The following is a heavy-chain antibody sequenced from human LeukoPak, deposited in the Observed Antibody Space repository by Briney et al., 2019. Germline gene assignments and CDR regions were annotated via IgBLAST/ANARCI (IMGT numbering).Heavy chain of an antibody. Sequence: SETLSLTCTVSGGSISSSSYYWGWIHQPPGKGLEWIGSIYYSGSTYYNPSLKSRVTISVDTSKNQFSLKLSSVTAADTAVYYCARSAAAISSGAYFDYWGQGTLVTVSS. D-gene: IGHD6-13*01. CDR2: IYYSGST. J-gene: IGHJ4*02. CDR3: ARSAAAISSGAYFDY. CDR1: GGSISSSSYY. V-gene: IGHV4-39*01.